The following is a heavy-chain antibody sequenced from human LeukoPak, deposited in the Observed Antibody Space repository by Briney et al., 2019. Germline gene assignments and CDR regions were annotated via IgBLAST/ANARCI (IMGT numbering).Heavy chain of an antibody. D-gene: IGHD5-18*01. Sequence: PGGSLRLSCAASGFTFTTYWMHWVRQAPGKGLVWVSHINSDRSITSYADSVKGRFTISRDNAKNTLYLQMNSLGAEDTAVYYCARDAVDTANAVWGQGTTVTVSS. J-gene: IGHJ6*02. CDR2: INSDRSIT. CDR3: ARDAVDTANAV. V-gene: IGHV3-74*01. CDR1: GFTFTTYW.